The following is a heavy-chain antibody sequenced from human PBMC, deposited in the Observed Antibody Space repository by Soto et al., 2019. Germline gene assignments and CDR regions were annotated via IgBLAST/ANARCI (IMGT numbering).Heavy chain of an antibody. Sequence: QVQLVQSGAEVKKPGSSLKVSCKASGGTFSSYAISWVRQAPGQGLEWIGGIIPILGTANYAQKFQGRVTITADESTSTAYMELSSLRSEDTAVYYCARDAYYYDSSGYYSYFDYWGQRTLVTVSS. CDR2: IIPILGTA. D-gene: IGHD3-22*01. J-gene: IGHJ4*02. CDR1: GGTFSSYA. CDR3: ARDAYYYDSSGYYSYFDY. V-gene: IGHV1-69*12.